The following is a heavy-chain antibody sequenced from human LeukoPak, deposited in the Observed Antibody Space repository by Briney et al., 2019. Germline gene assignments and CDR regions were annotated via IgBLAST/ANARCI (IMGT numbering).Heavy chain of an antibody. V-gene: IGHV1-2*02. Sequence: ASVKVSCKASGYTFTRYYVNWVRQAPGQGLEWMGWINPNSGGTNYAQKFQGRVTMTRDTSITTVYMELSRLRSGETAVFYCASFEVGAWGQGTLVTVSS. CDR1: GYTFTRYY. CDR2: INPNSGGT. D-gene: IGHD3-10*01. J-gene: IGHJ5*02. CDR3: ASFEVGA.